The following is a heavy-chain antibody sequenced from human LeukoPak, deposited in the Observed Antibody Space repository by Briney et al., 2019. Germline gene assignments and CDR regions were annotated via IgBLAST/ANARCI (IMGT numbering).Heavy chain of an antibody. CDR1: GGTFSNSA. Sequence: ASVRVSCKASGGTFSNSAISWVRQAPGQGLEWMGGIIPIFGTANYAQKFQGRVTITADESTSTAYMELSSLRSEDTAVYYCARALVGAPGEYAFDIWGQGTMVTVSS. V-gene: IGHV1-69*13. CDR2: IIPIFGTA. D-gene: IGHD1-26*01. J-gene: IGHJ3*02. CDR3: ARALVGAPGEYAFDI.